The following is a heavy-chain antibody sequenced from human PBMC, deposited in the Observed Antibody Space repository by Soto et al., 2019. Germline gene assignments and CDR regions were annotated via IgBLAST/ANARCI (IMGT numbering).Heavy chain of an antibody. CDR3: AGDLGVSTRPKGY. CDR1: VFTFNSYW. CDR2: INQDGSDK. D-gene: IGHD6-6*01. Sequence: EVQLVESGGGLVQPGGSLRLSCAASVFTFNSYWGNWVRQAPGKGLEWVANINQDGSDKYDVDSVKGRFTISIDNVKNSLCLPLNSLRDEETAIYYCAGDLGVSTRPKGYWGQGTLVNVSS. V-gene: IGHV3-7*03. J-gene: IGHJ4*02.